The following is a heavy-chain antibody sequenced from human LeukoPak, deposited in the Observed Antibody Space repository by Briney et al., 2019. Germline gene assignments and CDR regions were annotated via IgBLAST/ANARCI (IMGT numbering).Heavy chain of an antibody. V-gene: IGHV3-23*01. D-gene: IGHD3-22*01. Sequence: GSLRLSCAASGSTFSTYAMGWVRQAPGKGLEWVSSIGGSGGSSFYADSVKGRFTIARDNSKNTLYLQMSGLRAEDAAVYFCAKYPPNFYDSAGYFVDCWGRGTLVTVSS. CDR3: AKYPPNFYDSAGYFVDC. CDR1: GSTFSTYA. J-gene: IGHJ4*02. CDR2: IGGSGGSS.